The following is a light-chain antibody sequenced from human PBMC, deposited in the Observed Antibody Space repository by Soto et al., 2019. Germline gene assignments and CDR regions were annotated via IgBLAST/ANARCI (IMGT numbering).Light chain of an antibody. CDR3: QHYETYPIT. Sequence: DIRMTQSPSTLSASVGDRVTITCRASQSISNWLAWDQQKPGKAPKLLIYDASSLESGVPSRFSGSASGTEFTLTISSLQPDDFATYYCQHYETYPITFGQGTRLEI. J-gene: IGKJ5*01. CDR2: DAS. V-gene: IGKV1-5*01. CDR1: QSISNW.